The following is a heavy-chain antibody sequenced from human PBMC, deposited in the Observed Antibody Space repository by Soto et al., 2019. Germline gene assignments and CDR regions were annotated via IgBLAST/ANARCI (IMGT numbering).Heavy chain of an antibody. D-gene: IGHD5-12*01. CDR2: IIGSGVNT. CDR1: GFTFSSYA. CDR3: AKHRVDYYYMDV. Sequence: EEQLLESGGGLVQPGGSLRLFCAASGFTFSSYAMTWVRQAPGKGLEWVSTIIGSGVNTYYPDSVKGRFTISRDNSKNTMFLQMNSLRAEDTAVYYCAKHRVDYYYMDVWGKGTTVTVSS. J-gene: IGHJ6*03. V-gene: IGHV3-23*01.